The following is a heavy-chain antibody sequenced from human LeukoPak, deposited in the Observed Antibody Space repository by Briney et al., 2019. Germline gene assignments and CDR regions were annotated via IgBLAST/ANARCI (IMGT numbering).Heavy chain of an antibody. CDR2: IKHDGSET. Sequence: SGGSLRLSCATSGFTFSSIWMSWVRQAPGKGLEWVANIKHDGSETSYVDSVKGRFTISRDNAKNSLHLQMNSLGVEDTAVYYCAKNGGPHGMDVWGQGTTVTVSS. D-gene: IGHD3-16*01. CDR1: GFTFSSIW. V-gene: IGHV3-7*02. J-gene: IGHJ6*02. CDR3: AKNGGPHGMDV.